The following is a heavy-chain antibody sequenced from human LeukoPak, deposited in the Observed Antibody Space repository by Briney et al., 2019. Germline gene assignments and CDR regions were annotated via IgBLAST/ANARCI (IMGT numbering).Heavy chain of an antibody. D-gene: IGHD2-8*02. Sequence: GASVKVSCKASGYTFTTFEISWVRQAPGQGLEWTGWVNPNSGDTGYAQQIQGRVNLTRNTAIATAYMELSSLKSEDTAVYYCARVDTGLTYWGQGTLIIVSS. CDR2: VNPNSGDT. J-gene: IGHJ4*02. CDR3: ARVDTGLTY. V-gene: IGHV1-8*02. CDR1: GYTFTTFE.